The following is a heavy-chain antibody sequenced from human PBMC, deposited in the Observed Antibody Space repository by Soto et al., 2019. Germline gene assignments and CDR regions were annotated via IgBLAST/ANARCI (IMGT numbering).Heavy chain of an antibody. CDR1: GFTFSSYG. J-gene: IGHJ4*02. CDR3: ARGYGYNYGNFDY. Sequence: QVQLVESGGGVVQPGRSLRLSCAASGFTFSSYGMHWVRQAPGKGLEWVAVIWYDGSNKYYADSVKGRFTISRDNSKNTLYLQMNSLSAEDTAVYYCARGYGYNYGNFDYWGQGTLVTVSS. D-gene: IGHD5-12*01. CDR2: IWYDGSNK. V-gene: IGHV3-33*01.